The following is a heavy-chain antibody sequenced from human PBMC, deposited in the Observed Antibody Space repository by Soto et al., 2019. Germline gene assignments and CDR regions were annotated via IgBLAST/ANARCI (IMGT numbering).Heavy chain of an antibody. Sequence: QVQLQESGPGLVKPSETLSLTCTVSGGSISSYYWSWIRQPPGKGLEWIGYIYYSGSTNYNPSLKSRVTRSVDTSTNQSALKLSSVTAADTAVYYGAREWGGAFDIWGQGTMVTVSS. CDR1: GGSISSYY. CDR2: IYYSGST. D-gene: IGHD3-10*01. V-gene: IGHV4-59*01. J-gene: IGHJ3*02. CDR3: AREWGGAFDI.